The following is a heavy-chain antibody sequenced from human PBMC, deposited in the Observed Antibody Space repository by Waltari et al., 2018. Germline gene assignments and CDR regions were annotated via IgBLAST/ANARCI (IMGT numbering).Heavy chain of an antibody. D-gene: IGHD1-26*01. CDR2: IYHSGST. Sequence: QVQLQESGPGLVKPSETLSLTCAVSGYSISSGYYWGWIRPPPGKGLEWIGSIYHSGSTYYNPSLKSRVTISVDTSKNQFSLKLSSVTAADTAVYYCARHWVGATAGWYFDLWGRGTLVTVSS. CDR1: GYSISSGYY. J-gene: IGHJ2*01. V-gene: IGHV4-38-2*01. CDR3: ARHWVGATAGWYFDL.